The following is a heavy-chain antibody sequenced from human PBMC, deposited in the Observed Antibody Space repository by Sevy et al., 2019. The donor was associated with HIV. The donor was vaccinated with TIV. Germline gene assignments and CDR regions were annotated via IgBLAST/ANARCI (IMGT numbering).Heavy chain of an antibody. V-gene: IGHV4-39*01. J-gene: IGHJ2*01. Sequence: SETLSLTCTVSGGSISGSTNYWGWIRQSPGKGLDWIGSLNYGGSTYLNPSLKSPVTTSVDTSKNQFSLKLNSVTAADTAVYYCVRHLTNYLYWYFDLWGRGALVTVSS. CDR2: LNYGGST. CDR1: GGSISGSTNY. CDR3: VRHLTNYLYWYFDL. D-gene: IGHD2-8*01.